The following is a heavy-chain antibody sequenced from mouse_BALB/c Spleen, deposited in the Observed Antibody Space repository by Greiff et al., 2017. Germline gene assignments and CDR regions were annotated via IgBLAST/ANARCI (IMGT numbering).Heavy chain of an antibody. D-gene: IGHD2-10*02. CDR1: GFSFSSYA. J-gene: IGHJ3*01. Sequence: EVQLVESGGGLVKPGGSLKLSCAASGFSFSSYAMSWVRQSPEKRLEWVAEISSGGIYTYYPDTVTGRFTISRDNAKNTLYLEMSSLRSEDTAMYYCAREKYGNSWCAYWGQGTLVTVSA. CDR3: AREKYGNSWCAY. V-gene: IGHV5-9-4*01. CDR2: ISSGGIYT.